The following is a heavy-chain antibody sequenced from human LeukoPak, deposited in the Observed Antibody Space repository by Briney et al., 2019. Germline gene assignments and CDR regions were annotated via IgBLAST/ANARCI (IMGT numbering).Heavy chain of an antibody. CDR3: AKGAAGTYYFDY. CDR1: GFTFSSYG. J-gene: IGHJ4*02. D-gene: IGHD3-10*01. CDR2: ISYDGSNK. Sequence: GGSLRLSCAASGFTFSSYGMHWVRQAPGEGLEWVAVISYDGSNKYYADSVKGRFTISRDNSKNTLYLQMNSLRAEDTAVYYCAKGAAGTYYFDYWGQGTLVTVSS. V-gene: IGHV3-30*18.